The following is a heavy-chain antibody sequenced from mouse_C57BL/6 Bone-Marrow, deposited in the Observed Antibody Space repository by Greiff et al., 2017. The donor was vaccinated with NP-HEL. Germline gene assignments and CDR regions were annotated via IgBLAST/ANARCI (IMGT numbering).Heavy chain of an antibody. D-gene: IGHD1-1*01. CDR2: IDPEDGDT. CDR3: TPFITTVVATRGY. J-gene: IGHJ2*01. Sequence: EVQLQESGAELVRPGASVKLSCTASGFNIKDYYMHWVKQRPEQGLEWIGRIDPEDGDTEYAPKFQGKATMTADTSSNTAYLQLSSLTSEDTAVYYCTPFITTVVATRGYWGQGTTLTVSS. V-gene: IGHV14-1*01. CDR1: GFNIKDYY.